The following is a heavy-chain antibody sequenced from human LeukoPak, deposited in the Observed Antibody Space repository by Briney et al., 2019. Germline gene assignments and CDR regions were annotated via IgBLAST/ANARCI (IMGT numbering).Heavy chain of an antibody. CDR3: ASPRDWLGLFDAFDI. CDR1: GGSISSSSYY. J-gene: IGHJ3*02. Sequence: SETLSLTCTVSGGSISSSSYYWGWIRQPPGKGLEWIGSIYYSGSTYYNPSLKSRVTISVDTSKNQFSLKLSSVTAADTAVYYCASPRDWLGLFDAFDIWGQGTMVTVSS. CDR2: IYYSGST. V-gene: IGHV4-39*01. D-gene: IGHD3-22*01.